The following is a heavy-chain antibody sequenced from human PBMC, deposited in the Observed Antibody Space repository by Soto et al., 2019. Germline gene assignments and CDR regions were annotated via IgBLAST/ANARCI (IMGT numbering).Heavy chain of an antibody. CDR1: GYTFTDYH. J-gene: IGHJ6*02. V-gene: IGHV1-2*02. CDR2: INPHGDGT. Sequence: VASVKVPCQASGYTFTDYHIHWVRQAPGQGLEWMGWINPHGDGTNHAQRYQGRVTMTRDTSINTAYMELSGLRSDDTAVYYCARFNYYSMDVWGQGTTVTVSS. CDR3: ARFNYYSMDV.